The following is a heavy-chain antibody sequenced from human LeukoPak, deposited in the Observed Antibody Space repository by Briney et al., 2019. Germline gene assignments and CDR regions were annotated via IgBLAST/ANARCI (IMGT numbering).Heavy chain of an antibody. V-gene: IGHV4-59*12. J-gene: IGHJ6*02. CDR1: GGSISSYY. D-gene: IGHD3-22*01. CDR2: IYYSGST. CDR3: ARSNYYDSSGYHYYYYGMDV. Sequence: SETLSLTCTVSGGSISSYYWSWIRQPPGKGLEWIGYIYYSGSTNYNPSLKSRVTISVDTSKNQFSLKLSSVTAADTAVYYCARSNYYDSSGYHYYYYGMDVWGQGTTVTVSS.